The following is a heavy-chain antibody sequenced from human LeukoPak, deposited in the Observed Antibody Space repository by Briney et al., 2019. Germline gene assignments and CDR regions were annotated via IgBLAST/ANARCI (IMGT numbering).Heavy chain of an antibody. Sequence: GESLKISCKGSGYRFTIYWIGWVRQMPGKGLEWMGIIYPDASETNYSPSFQGQVSMSVDKSITTAYLQWSSLKASDTAIYYCARQAYGSHFDAFDIWGQGTMVTVSS. V-gene: IGHV5-51*01. CDR3: ARQAYGSHFDAFDI. CDR1: GYRFTIYW. D-gene: IGHD3-22*01. J-gene: IGHJ3*02. CDR2: IYPDASET.